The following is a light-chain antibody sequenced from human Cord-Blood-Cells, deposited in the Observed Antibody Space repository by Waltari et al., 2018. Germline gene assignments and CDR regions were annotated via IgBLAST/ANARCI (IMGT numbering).Light chain of an antibody. V-gene: IGLV2-14*01. J-gene: IGLJ1*01. CDR3: SSYTRSSTLV. CDR1: SSDVGGYNY. CDR2: DVS. Sequence: QSALTQPASVSGSPGQSITISCTGTSSDVGGYNYVSWYQQHPGKAPKLMIYDVSNRPSGVSTRFSGSKSGNTASLTISGLQAEDEADYYCSSYTRSSTLVFGTGTKVTVL.